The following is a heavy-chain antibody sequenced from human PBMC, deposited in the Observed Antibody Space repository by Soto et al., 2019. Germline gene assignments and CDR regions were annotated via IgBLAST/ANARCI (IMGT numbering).Heavy chain of an antibody. Sequence: GGSLRLSCAASGFTFGSYAMNWVRQAPGKGLEWLAAVGVSGGSTYYADSVKGRFTISRDNSNNTLFLQMNSLRAEDTAVYYCARGGGPVAAPHDRWGQGTLVTVSS. CDR1: GFTFGSYA. CDR2: VGVSGGST. CDR3: ARGGGPVAAPHDR. J-gene: IGHJ5*02. V-gene: IGHV3-23*01. D-gene: IGHD6-19*01.